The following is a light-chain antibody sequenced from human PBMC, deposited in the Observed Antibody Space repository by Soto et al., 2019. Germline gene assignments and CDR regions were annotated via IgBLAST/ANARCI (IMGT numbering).Light chain of an antibody. V-gene: IGKV3-20*01. CDR1: QSVSSSH. J-gene: IGKJ4*01. CDR3: QQYGSLIRLT. Sequence: EIVLTQSPGPLSLSPGERVTLSCRASQSVSSSHLAWYQQKPGQAPRLLIYGASSRATGIPDRFSGSGSGTDFTLTISRLEPEDFAVYYCQQYGSLIRLTFGGGTKVEIK. CDR2: GAS.